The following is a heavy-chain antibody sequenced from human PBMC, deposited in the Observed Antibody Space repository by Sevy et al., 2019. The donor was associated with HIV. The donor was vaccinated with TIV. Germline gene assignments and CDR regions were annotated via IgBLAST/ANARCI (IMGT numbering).Heavy chain of an antibody. Sequence: ETLSLTCTVSGDSMNRHYWAWLRQPAGKGLEWIGRIYTNGRATYNPSLKSRVTISIDTSSNQFSLTLRSVTAADTAVYYCATDDDCESNSCFSHYYALDVWGQGTTITVSS. CDR3: ATDDDCESNSCFSHYYALDV. D-gene: IGHD2-21*01. V-gene: IGHV4-4*07. CDR2: IYTNGRA. CDR1: GDSMNRHY. J-gene: IGHJ6*02.